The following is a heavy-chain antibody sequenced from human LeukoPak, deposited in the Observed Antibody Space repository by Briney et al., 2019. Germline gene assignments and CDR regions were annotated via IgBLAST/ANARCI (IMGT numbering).Heavy chain of an antibody. J-gene: IGHJ4*02. CDR2: IKQDGSEK. CDR1: GFTFSTSE. V-gene: IGHV3-7*04. D-gene: IGHD6-13*01. Sequence: PGGSLRLSCAASGFTFSTSEMNWVRQAPGKGLEWVANIKQDGSEKYYVDSVKGRFTISRDNAKNSLYLQMNSLRAEDTAVYYCARAPAAGDFDYWGQGTLVTVSS. CDR3: ARAPAAGDFDY.